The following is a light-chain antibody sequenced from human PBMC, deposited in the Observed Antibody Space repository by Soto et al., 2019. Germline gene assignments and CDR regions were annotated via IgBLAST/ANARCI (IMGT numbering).Light chain of an antibody. CDR1: FSNIGSNF. J-gene: IGLJ3*02. V-gene: IGLV1-47*01. Sequence: QSVLTQPPSASGTPGQTVTISCSGRFSNIGSNFIYWYQQLPGTAPKLLIYRNNERPSGVPDQFSASKSGTSASLAISGLRSEDEADYHCAAWDDSLSGVVFGGGTQLTVL. CDR2: RNN. CDR3: AAWDDSLSGVV.